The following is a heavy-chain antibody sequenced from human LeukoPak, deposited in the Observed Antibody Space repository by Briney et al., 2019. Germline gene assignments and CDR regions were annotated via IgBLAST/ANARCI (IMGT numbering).Heavy chain of an antibody. CDR2: ISYDGTNK. V-gene: IGHV3-30*18. CDR3: AKQTDTFGGDIAPDY. Sequence: GGSLRLSCAASGFTFSSYEMNWVRQAPGKGLEWVAVISYDGTNKYYADSVKGRFTISRDNSKNTLYLQMNSLRVEDTAVYYCAKQTDTFGGDIAPDYWGQGTLVTVSS. J-gene: IGHJ4*02. D-gene: IGHD3-16*02. CDR1: GFTFSSYE.